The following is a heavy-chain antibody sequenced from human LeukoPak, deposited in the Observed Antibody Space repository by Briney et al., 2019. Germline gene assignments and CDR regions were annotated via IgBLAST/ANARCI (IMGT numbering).Heavy chain of an antibody. D-gene: IGHD2-2*03. Sequence: GGSLRLSCAASGFTFNDYWMTWVRQAPGKGLEWVANIKQDGSEKYYVDSVKGRFTISRDNAKNSLYLQMNSLRAEDTAVYYCARAGGYCSSTSCRYNWFDPWGQGTLVTVSS. J-gene: IGHJ5*02. V-gene: IGHV3-7*01. CDR1: GFTFNDYW. CDR2: IKQDGSEK. CDR3: ARAGGYCSSTSCRYNWFDP.